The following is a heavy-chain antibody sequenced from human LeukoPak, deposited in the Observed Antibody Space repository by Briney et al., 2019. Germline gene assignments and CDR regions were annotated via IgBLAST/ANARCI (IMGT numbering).Heavy chain of an antibody. V-gene: IGHV4-59*01. CDR3: ARVTGPYDFWSGFDP. D-gene: IGHD3-3*01. J-gene: IGHJ5*02. CDR1: GGSISSDY. CDR2: IYYSGST. Sequence: PSETLSLTCTVSGGSISSDYWSWIRQPPRKGLEWIGHIYYSGSTNYNPSLKSRVTISVDTSKDQFSLELSSVTAADTAVYYCARVTGPYDFWSGFDPWGQGTLVTVSS.